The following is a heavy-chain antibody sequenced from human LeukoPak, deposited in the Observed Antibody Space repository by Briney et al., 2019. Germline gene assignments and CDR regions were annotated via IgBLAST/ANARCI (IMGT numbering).Heavy chain of an antibody. CDR3: ARDGVGNDICGY. J-gene: IGHJ4*02. CDR1: GYTFTDYY. V-gene: IGHV1-2*02. Sequence: ASVKVSCKASGYTFTDYYMHWVRQAPGQGLEWMGWINPNSGGTNYAQKFQGRVTMTRDTSISTAYMELSRLRSDDTAVYYCARDGVGNDICGYWGQGTLVTVSS. D-gene: IGHD1-1*01. CDR2: INPNSGGT.